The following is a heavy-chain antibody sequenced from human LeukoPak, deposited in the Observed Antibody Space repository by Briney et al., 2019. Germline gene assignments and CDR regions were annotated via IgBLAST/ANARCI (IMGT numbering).Heavy chain of an antibody. CDR2: ISGSTETI. CDR3: ARDTSGYTFDD. Sequence: GGSLRLSCAASGFTFETYSMNWVRQAPGKGLQWVSYISGSTETIYYADSVKGRFTISRDNAKNSLYLQMNSLRAEDTAVYYCARDTSGYTFDDWGQGTLVTVSS. J-gene: IGHJ4*02. D-gene: IGHD5-18*01. CDR1: GFTFETYS. V-gene: IGHV3-48*04.